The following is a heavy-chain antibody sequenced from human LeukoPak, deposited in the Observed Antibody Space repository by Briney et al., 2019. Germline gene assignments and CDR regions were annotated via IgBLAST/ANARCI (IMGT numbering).Heavy chain of an antibody. V-gene: IGHV4-34*01. CDR1: GGSFSGYY. CDR3: ARGRWQRSTNPTVRLDKYYFDY. CDR2: INHSGST. D-gene: IGHD6-25*01. Sequence: SETLSLTCAVYGGSFSGYYWSWIRQPPGKGLEWIGEINHSGSTNYNPSLKSRVTISVDTSKNQFSLKLSSVTAADTAVYYCARGRWQRSTNPTVRLDKYYFDYWGQGTLVTVSS. J-gene: IGHJ4*02.